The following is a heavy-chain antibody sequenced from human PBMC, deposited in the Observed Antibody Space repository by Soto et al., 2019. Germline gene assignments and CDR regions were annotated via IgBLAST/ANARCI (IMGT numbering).Heavy chain of an antibody. D-gene: IGHD1-26*01. CDR3: ASRVSGSYPY. V-gene: IGHV4-30-2*01. Sequence: PSETLSLTCAVSGGSISSGGYSWSWIRQPPGKGLEWIGYIYHSGSTYYNPSLKSRVTISVDRSKNQFSLKLSSVTAADTAVYYCASRVSGSYPYWGQGTLVTVSS. CDR2: IYHSGST. J-gene: IGHJ4*02. CDR1: GGSISSGGYS.